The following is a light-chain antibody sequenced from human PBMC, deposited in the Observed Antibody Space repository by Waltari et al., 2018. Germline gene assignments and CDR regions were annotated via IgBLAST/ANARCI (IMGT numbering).Light chain of an antibody. J-gene: IGKJ2*01. V-gene: IGKV4-1*01. Sequence: DIVMTQSPDSLGVSLGERATFHCKSRQSVLYSSSNKNYLSWYQQKPGQPPKMIIYWASTRESGVPDRFSGSGSGTDFTLTISSLQAEDVAVYYCLQTYAPPYTFGQGTNLEI. CDR1: QSVLYSSSNKNY. CDR3: LQTYAPPYT. CDR2: WAS.